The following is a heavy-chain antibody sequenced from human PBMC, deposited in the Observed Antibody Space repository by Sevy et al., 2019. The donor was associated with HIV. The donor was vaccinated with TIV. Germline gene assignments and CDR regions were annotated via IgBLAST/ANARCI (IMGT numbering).Heavy chain of an antibody. J-gene: IGHJ4*02. Sequence: SETLSLTCTVSGDSFSSYFWAWIRQPAGKGLEWIGRINTIGSTNYNPSLKSRVTMSVDTSKSKISLKVTALTAADTAIYVCARSNWVTATSGFSKSYNFDYWGQGSLVTVSS. V-gene: IGHV4-4*07. CDR2: INTIGST. CDR1: GDSFSSYF. CDR3: ARSNWVTATSGFSKSYNFDY. D-gene: IGHD7-27*01.